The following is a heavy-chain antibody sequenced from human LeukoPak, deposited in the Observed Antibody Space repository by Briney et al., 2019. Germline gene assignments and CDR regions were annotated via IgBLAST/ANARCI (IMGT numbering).Heavy chain of an antibody. CDR1: GGSISSYY. CDR2: IYYSGST. CDR3: ARFDGWQIDY. V-gene: IGHV4-59*01. D-gene: IGHD5-24*01. Sequence: SETLSLTCTVSGGSISSYYWSWIRQPPGKGLEWIGYIYYSGSTNYNPSLKSRVTISVDTSKNQFSLKLSSVTAADTAVYYCARFDGWQIDYWGQGILVTVSS. J-gene: IGHJ4*02.